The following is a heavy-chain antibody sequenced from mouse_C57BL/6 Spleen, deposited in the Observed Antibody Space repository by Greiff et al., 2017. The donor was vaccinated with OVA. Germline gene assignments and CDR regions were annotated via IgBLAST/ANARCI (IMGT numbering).Heavy chain of an antibody. V-gene: IGHV3-6*01. Sequence: EVQRVESGPGLVKPSQSLSLTCSVTGYSITSGYYWNWIRQFPGNKLEWMGYISYDGSNNYNPSLKNRISITRDTSKNQFFLKLNSVTTEDTATYYCANYYGSPYFDVWGTGTTVTVSS. D-gene: IGHD1-1*01. J-gene: IGHJ1*03. CDR2: ISYDGSN. CDR1: GYSITSGYY. CDR3: ANYYGSPYFDV.